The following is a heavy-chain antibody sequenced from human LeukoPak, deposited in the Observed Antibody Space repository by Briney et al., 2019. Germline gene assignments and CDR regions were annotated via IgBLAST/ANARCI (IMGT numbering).Heavy chain of an antibody. J-gene: IGHJ4*02. CDR1: GFTFSSYS. D-gene: IGHD3-10*01. Sequence: GGSLRLSCAASGFTFSSYSMNWVRQAPGKGLEWVSYISSSSSTIYYADSVKGRFTISRDNAKNSLYLQMNSLRAEDTAVYHCLYGSGSAGRYWGQGTLVTVSS. CDR3: LYGSGSAGRY. CDR2: ISSSSSTI. V-gene: IGHV3-48*04.